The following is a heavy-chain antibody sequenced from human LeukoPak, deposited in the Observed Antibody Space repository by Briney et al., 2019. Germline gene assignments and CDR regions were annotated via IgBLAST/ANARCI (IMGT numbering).Heavy chain of an antibody. D-gene: IGHD1-26*01. CDR3: VKDFGRIRGTPDS. V-gene: IGHV3-64D*06. CDR2: ISGSGNGFSI. J-gene: IGHJ4*02. CDR1: GFVFTIYT. Sequence: LSGGSLRLSCSASGFVFTIYTMYWVRQAPGKGPEYVSTISGSGNGFSIYYADSVKSRFTISRDDSKSILYLQMNGLRSEDTAVYYCVKDFGRIRGTPDSWGQGTLVTVSS.